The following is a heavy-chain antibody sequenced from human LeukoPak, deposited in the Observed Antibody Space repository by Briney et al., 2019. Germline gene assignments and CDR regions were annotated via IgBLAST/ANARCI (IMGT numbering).Heavy chain of an antibody. CDR1: GGSISSYY. J-gene: IGHJ4*02. Sequence: SDTLSLACTVSGGSISSYYWNWIRQPPGKGLEWIGYIYNSGSTNNNPSLKSRVTISVDTSKKQFSLKLSSVTAADTAVYYCARETPYGSGSYPFDYWGQGILVTVSS. CDR2: IYNSGST. CDR3: ARETPYGSGSYPFDY. V-gene: IGHV4-59*01. D-gene: IGHD3-10*01.